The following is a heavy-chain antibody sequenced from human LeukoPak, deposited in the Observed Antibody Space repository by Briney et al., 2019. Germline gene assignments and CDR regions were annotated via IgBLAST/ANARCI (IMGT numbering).Heavy chain of an antibody. J-gene: IGHJ4*02. CDR2: INPNSGGT. Sequence: ASVTVSCKASGYTFTGYYTHWVRQAPGQGLEWMGWINPNSGGTNYAQKFQGRVTMTRDTSISTAYMELSRLRSDDTAVYYCARDPFGYCSSTSCYASDYWGQGTLVTVSS. CDR3: ARDPFGYCSSTSCYASDY. D-gene: IGHD2-2*01. CDR1: GYTFTGYY. V-gene: IGHV1-2*02.